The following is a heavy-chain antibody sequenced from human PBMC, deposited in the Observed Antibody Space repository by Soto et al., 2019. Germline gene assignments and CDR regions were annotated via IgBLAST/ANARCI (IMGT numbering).Heavy chain of an antibody. J-gene: IGHJ4*02. D-gene: IGHD3-3*01. V-gene: IGHV3-33*01. CDR3: ARERKSGYFDY. CDR2: IWYDGSNK. CDR1: GFTFSSYG. Sequence: QVQLVESGGGVVQPGRSLRLSCAASGFTFSSYGVHWVRQAPGKGLEWVAVIWYDGSNKYYADSVKGRFTISRDNSKNTLYLQMNSLRAEDTAVYYCARERKSGYFDYWGQGTLVTVSS.